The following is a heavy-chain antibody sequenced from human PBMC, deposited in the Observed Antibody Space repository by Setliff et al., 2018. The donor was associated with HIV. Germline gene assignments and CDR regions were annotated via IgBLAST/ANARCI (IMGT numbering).Heavy chain of an antibody. CDR2: ISGSGVNS. V-gene: IGHV3-23*01. J-gene: IGHJ4*02. CDR3: ASPYFVVY. Sequence: PGGSLRLSCAASGFTFSNYVINWVRQAPGKGLEWISGISGSGVNSYYADSVKGRFTISRDNSKNTVYLQMNSLRAEDTAVYYCASPYFVVYWGQGTLVTVSS. D-gene: IGHD2-21*01. CDR1: GFTFSNYV.